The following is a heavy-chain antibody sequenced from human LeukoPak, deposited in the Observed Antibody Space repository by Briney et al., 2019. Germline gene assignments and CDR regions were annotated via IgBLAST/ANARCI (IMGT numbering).Heavy chain of an antibody. D-gene: IGHD3-3*01. V-gene: IGHV3-7*03. J-gene: IGHJ6*02. CDR1: GFTFSSYW. CDR3: ARAQYYDFWSGYYHYYYGMDV. Sequence: GGSLRLSCAASGFTFSSYWMSWVRQAPGKGLEWVANIKQDGSEKYYVDSVKGRFTISRDNAKNSLYLQMNSLRAEDTAVYYCARAQYYDFWSGYYHYYYGMDVWGQGTTVTVSS. CDR2: IKQDGSEK.